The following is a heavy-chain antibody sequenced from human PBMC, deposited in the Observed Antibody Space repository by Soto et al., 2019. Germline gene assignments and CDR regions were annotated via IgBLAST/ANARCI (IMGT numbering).Heavy chain of an antibody. D-gene: IGHD3-3*01. V-gene: IGHV1-8*01. Sequence: ASVKVSCKASGYTFTSYDINWVRQATGQGIEWMGWMNPISGNTGYAQKFQGRVTMTRNTSISIAYMELSSLRSEDTAVYYCARGSWNFWSGYLYYFDYWGQGTLVTVSS. CDR3: ARGSWNFWSGYLYYFDY. CDR2: MNPISGNT. CDR1: GYTFTSYD. J-gene: IGHJ4*02.